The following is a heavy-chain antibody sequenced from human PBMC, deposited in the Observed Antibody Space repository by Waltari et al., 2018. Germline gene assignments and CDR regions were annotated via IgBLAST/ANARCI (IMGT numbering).Heavy chain of an antibody. CDR2: IYYSGST. V-gene: IGHV4-59*01. Sequence: PPGKGLEWIGYIYYSGSTNSNPSLKSRVTISVDTSKNQFSLKLSSVTAADTAVYYCARVPSYYDILTGYYPDAFDIWGQGTMVTVSS. CDR3: ARVPSYYDILTGYYPDAFDI. D-gene: IGHD3-9*01. J-gene: IGHJ3*02.